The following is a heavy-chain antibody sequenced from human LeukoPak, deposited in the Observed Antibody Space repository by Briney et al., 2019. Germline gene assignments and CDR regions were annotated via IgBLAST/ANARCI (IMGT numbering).Heavy chain of an antibody. Sequence: GRSLRLSCAASGFTFSDHYMDWVRQPPGKGLEWVGRTRNRANSYTAEYAASVKDRFTISRDDSKNSLYLQMNSLKTEDTAVYYCARVKVEWELLQIAFDIWGQGTMVTVSS. CDR3: ARVKVEWELLQIAFDI. V-gene: IGHV3-72*01. CDR2: TRNRANSYTA. J-gene: IGHJ3*02. D-gene: IGHD1-26*01. CDR1: GFTFSDHY.